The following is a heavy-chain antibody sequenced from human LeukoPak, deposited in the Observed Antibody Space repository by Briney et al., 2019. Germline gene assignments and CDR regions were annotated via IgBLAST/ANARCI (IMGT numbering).Heavy chain of an antibody. Sequence: GGSLRLSCAASGFTFSSYSMNWVRQAPGKGLEWVAVISYDGSNKNYADSVKGRFTISRDNSKNTLYLQMNSLRAEDTAVYYCAKLGAAAGTVVDYWGQGTLVTVSS. CDR1: GFTFSSYS. V-gene: IGHV3-30*18. D-gene: IGHD6-13*01. J-gene: IGHJ4*02. CDR2: ISYDGSNK. CDR3: AKLGAAAGTVVDY.